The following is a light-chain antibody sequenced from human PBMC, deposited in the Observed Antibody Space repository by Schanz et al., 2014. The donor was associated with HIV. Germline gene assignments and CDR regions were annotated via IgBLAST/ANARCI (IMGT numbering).Light chain of an antibody. CDR2: EVT. V-gene: IGLV2-8*01. CDR1: NSDVGGYNY. CDR3: GSSGGSNNFVI. J-gene: IGLJ2*01. Sequence: QSALTQPPSASGSPGQSVTISCTGTNSDVGGYNYVSWYRQHPGRAPKLIIYEVTKRPSGVPDRFSGSKSGNTASLTVSGLQAEDEADYYCGSSGGSNNFVIFGGGTKLTVL.